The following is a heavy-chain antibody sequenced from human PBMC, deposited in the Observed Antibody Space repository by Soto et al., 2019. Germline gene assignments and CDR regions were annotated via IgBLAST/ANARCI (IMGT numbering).Heavy chain of an antibody. V-gene: IGHV5-51*01. CDR2: IYPGDSDT. D-gene: IGHD3-10*01. CDR1: GYSFTSYW. CDR3: ASQVLLWFGAGDAFDI. Sequence: PGESLKISCKGSGYSFTSYWIGWVRQMPGKGLEWMGIIYPGDSDTRYSPSFQGQVTISADKSISTAYLQWSSLKVSDTAMYYCASQVLLWFGAGDAFDIWGQGTLVTGSS. J-gene: IGHJ4*02.